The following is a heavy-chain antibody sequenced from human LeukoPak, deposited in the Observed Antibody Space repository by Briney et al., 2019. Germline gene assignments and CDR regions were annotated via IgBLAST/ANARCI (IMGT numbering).Heavy chain of an antibody. CDR3: ARGSPLRSAKLRYFDWFDY. CDR1: GFTFSSYS. CDR2: ISSGSSYI. D-gene: IGHD3-9*01. V-gene: IGHV3-21*01. Sequence: GGSLRLSCAASGFTFSSYSMNWVRQAPGKGLEWVSSISSGSSYIYYADSVKGRFTISRDNAKNSLYLQMNSLRAEDTAVYYCARGSPLRSAKLRYFDWFDYWGQGTLVTVSS. J-gene: IGHJ4*02.